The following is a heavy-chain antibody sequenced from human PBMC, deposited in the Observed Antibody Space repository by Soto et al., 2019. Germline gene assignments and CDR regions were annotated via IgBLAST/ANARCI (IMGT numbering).Heavy chain of an antibody. D-gene: IGHD6-13*01. J-gene: IGHJ4*02. CDR3: AKDRDYSSNWYGPYSFDA. Sequence: PGGSLRLSCAASGFTFSSYAMSWVRQAPGKGLEWVSGISGSGGSTHYADSVKGRFTISRDNSKNTLYLQMNSLRAEDTAVYYCAKDRDYSSNWYGPYSFDAWGQGTLVTVS. CDR1: GFTFSSYA. V-gene: IGHV3-23*01. CDR2: ISGSGGST.